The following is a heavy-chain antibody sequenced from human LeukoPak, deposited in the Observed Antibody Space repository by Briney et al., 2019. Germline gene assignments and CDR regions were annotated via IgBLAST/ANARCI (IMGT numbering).Heavy chain of an antibody. D-gene: IGHD3-22*01. V-gene: IGHV3-21*01. Sequence: GGSLRLSCAASGFTFSLYSMNWVRQAPGKGLEWISSISSSSSYIYYADSVKGRFTISRDNAKNSLYLQMNSLRAEDTAVYYCARAGWLSIDYWGQGTLVTVSS. CDR1: GFTFSLYS. CDR2: ISSSSSYI. CDR3: ARAGWLSIDY. J-gene: IGHJ4*02.